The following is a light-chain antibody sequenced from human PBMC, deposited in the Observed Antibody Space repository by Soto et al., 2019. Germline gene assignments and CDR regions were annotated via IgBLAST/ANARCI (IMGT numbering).Light chain of an antibody. CDR1: SSDVGAYDF. Sequence: QSALTQPASVSGSPGHSITISCSGTSSDVGAYDFVSWYQQHPGKVPKLMIFEVSHRPSGVSHRFSGSKSGNMASLTISGLQAEDEADYYCSAYTTSSALVVFGGGTKVTVL. CDR3: SAYTTSSALVV. CDR2: EVS. V-gene: IGLV2-14*01. J-gene: IGLJ2*01.